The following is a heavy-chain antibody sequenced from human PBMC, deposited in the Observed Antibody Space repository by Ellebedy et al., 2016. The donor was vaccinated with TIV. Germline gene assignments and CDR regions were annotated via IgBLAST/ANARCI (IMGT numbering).Heavy chain of an antibody. D-gene: IGHD1-26*01. CDR1: EFTFNNYA. J-gene: IGHJ4*02. Sequence: GESLKISCAASEFTFNNYAMSWVRQAPGKGLEWVSAITGSADNTYYADSLKGRFTISRDNSKNTRYLQMNSLRVEDTAVYYCARRVGARGGNFDYWGQGILVTVSS. V-gene: IGHV3-23*01. CDR2: ITGSADNT. CDR3: ARRVGARGGNFDY.